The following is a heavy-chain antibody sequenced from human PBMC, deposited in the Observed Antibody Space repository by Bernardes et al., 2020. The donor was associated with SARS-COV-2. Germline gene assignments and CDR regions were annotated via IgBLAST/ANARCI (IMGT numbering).Heavy chain of an antibody. CDR3: ALTTVVPWAFDI. J-gene: IGHJ3*02. Sequence: SETLSLTCTVSGDSLSSGDYYCSWIRQPAGKGLEYIGRFHTRGTTKCNPSHKSRVTISLDTSKNQFSLKLTSVTAADTAVYYCALTTVVPWAFDIWGQGTVVTVSS. CDR2: FHTRGTT. CDR1: GDSLSSGDYY. V-gene: IGHV4-61*02. D-gene: IGHD4-17*01.